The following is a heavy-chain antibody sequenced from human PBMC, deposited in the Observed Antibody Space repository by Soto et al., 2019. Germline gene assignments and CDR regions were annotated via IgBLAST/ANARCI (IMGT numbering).Heavy chain of an antibody. CDR1: GYTFTGYY. V-gene: IGHV1-46*03. Sequence: ASVKVSCKASGYTFTGYYMHWVRQAPGQGLEWMGIINPSGGSKSYEQKFQGIVTMTRDTSTSTVYMELSSLRSEDTAVYFCARPWYSSSWPLCDYWGQGTLVTVSS. CDR3: ARPWYSSSWPLCDY. J-gene: IGHJ4*02. CDR2: INPSGGSK. D-gene: IGHD6-13*01.